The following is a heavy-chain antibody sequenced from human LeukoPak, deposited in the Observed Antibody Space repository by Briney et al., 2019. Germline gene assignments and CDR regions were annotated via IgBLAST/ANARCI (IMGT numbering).Heavy chain of an antibody. CDR1: GFTFSSYS. D-gene: IGHD2-2*01. CDR3: AKDFYPGYCSSTSCQGWFDP. Sequence: GGSLRLSCAASGFTFSSYSMNWVRQAPGKGLEWVSAISGSGGSTYYADSVKGRFTISRDNSKNTLYLQMNSLRAEDTAVYYCAKDFYPGYCSSTSCQGWFDPWGQGTLVTVSS. CDR2: ISGSGGST. V-gene: IGHV3-23*01. J-gene: IGHJ5*02.